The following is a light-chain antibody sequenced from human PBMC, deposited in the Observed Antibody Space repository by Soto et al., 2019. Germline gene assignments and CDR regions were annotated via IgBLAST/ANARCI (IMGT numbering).Light chain of an antibody. J-gene: IGKJ5*01. Sequence: DIQMTQSPSSLSASVGDRVTFICQASQDINNYLNWYQQKPGKATKLLIYGSSKLERRVPSRISGSGYGPRFSFTISSLQSEDIATDDSQQYDRLPFTFGQGTRLEFK. V-gene: IGKV1-33*01. CDR1: QDINNY. CDR3: QQYDRLPFT. CDR2: GSS.